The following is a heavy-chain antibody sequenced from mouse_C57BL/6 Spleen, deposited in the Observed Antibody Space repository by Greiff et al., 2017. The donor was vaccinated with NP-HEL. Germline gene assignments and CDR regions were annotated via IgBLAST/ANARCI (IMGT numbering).Heavy chain of an antibody. J-gene: IGHJ3*01. CDR1: GYSITSGYY. V-gene: IGHV3-6*01. Sequence: VQLKESGPGLVKPSQSLSLTCSVTGYSITSGYYWNWIRQFPGNKLEWMGYISYDGSNNYNPSLKNRISITRDTSKNQVFLKLNSVTTEDTATYDCARETRTGQGFAYWGQGTLVTVSA. D-gene: IGHD4-1*01. CDR2: ISYDGSN. CDR3: ARETRTGQGFAY.